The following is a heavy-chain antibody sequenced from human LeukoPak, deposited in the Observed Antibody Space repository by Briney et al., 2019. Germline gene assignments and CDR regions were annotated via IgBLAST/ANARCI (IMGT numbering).Heavy chain of an antibody. CDR2: ISSSSSYI. V-gene: IGHV3-21*01. Sequence: VGSLRLSCASSGFTFSSYSMNWVRQAPGKGLEWVSSISSSSSYIYYADSVKGRFTISRDNAKNSLYLQMNSLRAEDTAVYYCARDGPVSSFDYWGQGTLVTVSS. J-gene: IGHJ4*02. CDR1: GFTFSSYS. CDR3: ARDGPVSSFDY.